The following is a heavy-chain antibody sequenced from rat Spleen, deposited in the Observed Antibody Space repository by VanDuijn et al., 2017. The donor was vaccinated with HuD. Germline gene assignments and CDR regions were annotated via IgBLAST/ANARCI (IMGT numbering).Heavy chain of an antibody. J-gene: IGHJ3*01. CDR2: ISPSGVST. Sequence: EVQLVESDGGLVQPGKSLKLSCTASGFTFSNYHTAWVRQAPTKGLEWVASISPSGVSTYYPDSVKGRFTISRDNGRDTQYLQMDSLRSEDTATYYCATDQDFGFTYWGQGTLVTVSS. V-gene: IGHV5S13*01. CDR1: GFTFSNYH. CDR3: ATDQDFGFTY.